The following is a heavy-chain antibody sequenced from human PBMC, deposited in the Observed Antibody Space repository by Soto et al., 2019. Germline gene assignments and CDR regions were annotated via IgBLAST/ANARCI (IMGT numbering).Heavy chain of an antibody. D-gene: IGHD1-26*01. J-gene: IGHJ1*01. V-gene: IGHV3-23*01. CDR3: AKSGFADLEY. CDR2: VSGGGDHT. CDR1: GFTFSTYA. Sequence: EVQLLQSGGGLVQPGGSLRLSCAASGFTFSTYAMAWVRQAPGKGLEWVSTVSGGGDHTYYADSVKGRSTISRDAPKNTLYLQMDSLRVADTAVYYCAKSGFADLEYWGQGALVTVSS.